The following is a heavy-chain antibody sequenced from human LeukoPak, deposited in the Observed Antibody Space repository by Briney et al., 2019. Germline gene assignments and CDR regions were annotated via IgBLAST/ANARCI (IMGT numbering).Heavy chain of an antibody. Sequence: SGGSLRLSCAASGFTFSSYWMHWVHQAPGKGLVWVSRINSDGSSTSYADSVKGRFTISRDNAKNTLYLQMNSLRAEDMAVYYCARGIVVAGMEAWFDPWGQGTLVIVSS. J-gene: IGHJ5*02. CDR1: GFTFSSYW. D-gene: IGHD6-19*01. CDR2: INSDGSST. V-gene: IGHV3-74*01. CDR3: ARGIVVAGMEAWFDP.